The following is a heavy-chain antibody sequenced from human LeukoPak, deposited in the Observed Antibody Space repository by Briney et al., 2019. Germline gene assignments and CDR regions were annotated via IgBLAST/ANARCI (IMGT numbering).Heavy chain of an antibody. Sequence: PGGSLRLSCAASGFTFRTYGMDWVRQAPGKGLEWVAVSYADDNQYYADSVKGRFTISRDNSKNTLYVQMNSLRAEDTALYYCATGRGYYYGHWGQGTLVTVSS. CDR1: GFTFRTYG. CDR3: ATGRGYYYGH. V-gene: IGHV3-33*05. J-gene: IGHJ4*02. CDR2: SYADDNQ. D-gene: IGHD3-22*01.